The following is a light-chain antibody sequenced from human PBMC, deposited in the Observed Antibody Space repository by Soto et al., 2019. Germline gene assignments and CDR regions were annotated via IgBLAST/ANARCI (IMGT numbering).Light chain of an antibody. CDR1: QNILFNPNNKNY. CDR2: WAS. Sequence: IVMTQSPESLFVSLGERATINCKSSQNILFNPNNKNYLAWYQQKPGQPPKLLLYWASSRESGVPDRFSSSGSGTDFTLTISSLQAEDVAVYFCQQHYSSPPTFGPGTKVDIK. J-gene: IGKJ3*01. CDR3: QQHYSSPPT. V-gene: IGKV4-1*01.